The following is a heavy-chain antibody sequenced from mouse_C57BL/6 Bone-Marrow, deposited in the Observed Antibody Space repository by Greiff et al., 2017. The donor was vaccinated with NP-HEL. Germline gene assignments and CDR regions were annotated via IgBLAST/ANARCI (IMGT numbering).Heavy chain of an antibody. CDR1: GYTFTSYW. Sequence: QVQLQQPGAELVKPGTSVKLSCKASGYTFTSYWMHWVKQRPGQGLEWIGVIDPSDSYTNYNQKFKGKATLTVDTSSSTAYMQLSSLTSEDSAVYYCARYGYDCDCWGQGTTLTVSS. V-gene: IGHV1-59*01. D-gene: IGHD2-2*01. J-gene: IGHJ2*01. CDR2: IDPSDSYT. CDR3: ARYGYDCDC.